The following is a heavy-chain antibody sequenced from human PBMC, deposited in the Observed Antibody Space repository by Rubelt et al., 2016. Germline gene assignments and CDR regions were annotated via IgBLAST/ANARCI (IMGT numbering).Heavy chain of an antibody. CDR2: INHSGST. D-gene: IGHD6-13*01. J-gene: IGHJ5*02. Sequence: QVQLQQWGAGLLKPSETLSLTCAVYGGSFSGYYWSWIRQPPGKGLEWIGEINHSGSTNYNPSLNGRGSRAGDTSKDQFSLRLSCVTAGDTAVYYCARGSSSSWYRVSWFEPWGQGTLVTVSS. CDR3: ARGSSSSWYRVSWFEP. V-gene: IGHV4-34*01. CDR1: GGSFSGYY.